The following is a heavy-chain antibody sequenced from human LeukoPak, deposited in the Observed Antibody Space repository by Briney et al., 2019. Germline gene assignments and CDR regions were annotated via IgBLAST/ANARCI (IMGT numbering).Heavy chain of an antibody. Sequence: PGESLKTSCKGSGYSFTSYWIGWVRQMPGKGLEWMGIIYPGDSDTRYSPSFQGRVTISADKSISTAYLQWSSLKASDTAMYYCARQAVEQQLVFFPWGQGTLVTVSS. CDR3: ARQAVEQQLVFFP. V-gene: IGHV5-51*01. CDR1: GYSFTSYW. J-gene: IGHJ4*02. D-gene: IGHD6-13*01. CDR2: IYPGDSDT.